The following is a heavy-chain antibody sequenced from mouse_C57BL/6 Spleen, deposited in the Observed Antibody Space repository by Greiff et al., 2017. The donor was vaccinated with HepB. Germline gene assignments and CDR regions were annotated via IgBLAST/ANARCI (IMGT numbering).Heavy chain of an antibody. CDR1: GFTFSDYG. Sequence: DVHLVESGGGLVKPGGSLKLSCAASGFTFSDYGMHWVRQAPEKGLEWVAYISSGSSTIYYADTVKGRFTISRDNAKNTLFLQMTSLRSEDTAMYYCGKGGYYDYYAMDYWGQGTSVTVSS. J-gene: IGHJ4*01. D-gene: IGHD2-3*01. CDR2: ISSGSSTI. V-gene: IGHV5-17*01. CDR3: GKGGYYDYYAMDY.